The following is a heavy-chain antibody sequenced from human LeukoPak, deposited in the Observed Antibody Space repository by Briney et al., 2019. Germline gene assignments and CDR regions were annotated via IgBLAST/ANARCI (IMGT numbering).Heavy chain of an antibody. CDR1: GFTFYDYA. D-gene: IGHD6-19*01. J-gene: IGHJ6*02. V-gene: IGHV3-23*01. Sequence: GGSLRLSCAASGFTFYDYAMSWVRQPPGKGLEWVSLIRDGDGRTHYADSVKGRFTISRDNSKNTLSLQMNSLRAEDTAVYYCARDRIAVTSYGMDVWGQETTVTVSS. CDR2: IRDGDGRT. CDR3: ARDRIAVTSYGMDV.